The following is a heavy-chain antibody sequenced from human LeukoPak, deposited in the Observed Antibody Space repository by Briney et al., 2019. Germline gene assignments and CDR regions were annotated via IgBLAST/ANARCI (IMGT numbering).Heavy chain of an antibody. V-gene: IGHV3-15*07. J-gene: IGHJ3*02. D-gene: IGHD3-22*01. CDR2: IKSKRDGETT. CDR3: ARGWPVGGDSSGRDAFDI. CDR1: GFNFQYAL. Sequence: PGGSLRLSCAGSGFNFQYALMTWVRQAPGKGLEWVGRIKSKRDGETTDYAALVKSRFSISRDDSKNTVYLQMNSLRTEDTAVYYCARGWPVGGDSSGRDAFDIWGQGTMVTVSS.